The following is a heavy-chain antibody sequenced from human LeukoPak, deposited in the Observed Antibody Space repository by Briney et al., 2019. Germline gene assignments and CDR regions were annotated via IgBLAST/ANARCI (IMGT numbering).Heavy chain of an antibody. CDR2: IYYRGST. D-gene: IGHD4-17*01. J-gene: IGHJ5*02. Sequence: PSETLSLTCTVSGGSLSGYYWSWIRQPPGKGLEWTGYIYYRGSTNYNPSPKSRVTISVDTSKNQFSLKLSSVTAADTAVYYCARVLSTVTRYNWFDPWGQGTLVTVSS. V-gene: IGHV4-59*01. CDR3: ARVLSTVTRYNWFDP. CDR1: GGSLSGYY.